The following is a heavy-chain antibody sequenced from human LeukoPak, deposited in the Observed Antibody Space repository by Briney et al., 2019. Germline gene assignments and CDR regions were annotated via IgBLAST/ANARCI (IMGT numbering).Heavy chain of an antibody. J-gene: IGHJ3*02. CDR1: GGSISSYY. CDR2: SYYSGST. CDR3: ARPRTGYNAFDI. V-gene: IGHV4-59*05. D-gene: IGHD5-24*01. Sequence: SETLSLTCTVAGGSISSYYWSWIRQPPGKGLEWIGSSYYSGSTYYNPSLKSRVTISVDTSKNQFSLKLSSVTAADTAVYYCARPRTGYNAFDIWGQGTMVTVSS.